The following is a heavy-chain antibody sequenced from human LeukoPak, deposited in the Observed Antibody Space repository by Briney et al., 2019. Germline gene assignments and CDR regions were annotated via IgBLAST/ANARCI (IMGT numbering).Heavy chain of an antibody. Sequence: PSETLSLTCTVSGGSISSSSYYWGWIRQPPGKGLEWIGSLFYGGSTYYSPSLKSRVTISVDTSKNQFSLKLTSVTAADTAVYYCARLTRLEALGFYDFWGQGTLVTVSS. J-gene: IGHJ4*02. CDR1: GGSISSSSYY. V-gene: IGHV4-39*01. D-gene: IGHD3-3*01. CDR3: ARLTRLEALGFYDF. CDR2: LFYGGST.